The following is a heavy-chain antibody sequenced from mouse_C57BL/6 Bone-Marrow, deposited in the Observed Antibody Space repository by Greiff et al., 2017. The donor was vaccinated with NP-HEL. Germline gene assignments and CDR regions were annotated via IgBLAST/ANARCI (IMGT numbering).Heavy chain of an antibody. CDR2: IHPNSGST. CDR3: ARCGYHDDLDY. J-gene: IGHJ2*01. CDR1: GYTFTSYW. Sequence: QVQLQQPGAELVKPGASVKLSCKASGYTFTSYWMHWVKQRPGQGLEWIGLIHPNSGSTNYNEKFKSKATLTVDKSSSTAYMQLSSLTSEDSAVYYCARCGYHDDLDYWGQGTTLTVSS. D-gene: IGHD2-3*01. V-gene: IGHV1-64*01.